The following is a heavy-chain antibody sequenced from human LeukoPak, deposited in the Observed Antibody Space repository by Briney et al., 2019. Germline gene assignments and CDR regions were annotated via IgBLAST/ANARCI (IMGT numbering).Heavy chain of an antibody. CDR3: ARGKSDSGDYPIFDC. J-gene: IGHJ4*02. CDR2: ISATGATT. D-gene: IGHD3-10*01. CDR1: GLTFTNYA. V-gene: IGHV3-23*01. Sequence: PGWSLRLSCVASGLTFTNYAMSWVRQAPGKGLEWVSAISATGATTRYADSVKGRFTISRDNSKNTLFLRMNSLRVEDTATYYCARGKSDSGDYPIFDCWGQGTLVTVSS.